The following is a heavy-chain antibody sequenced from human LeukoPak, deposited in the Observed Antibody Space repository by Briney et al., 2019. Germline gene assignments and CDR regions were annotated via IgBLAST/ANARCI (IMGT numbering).Heavy chain of an antibody. CDR2: ISYDGSNK. V-gene: IGHV3-30-3*01. J-gene: IGHJ3*02. CDR1: GFTFSSYA. D-gene: IGHD2-15*01. Sequence: PGGSLRLSCAASGFTFSSYAMHWVRQAPGKGLEWVAVISYDGSNKYYADSVKGRFTISRDNSKNTLYLQMNSLRAEDTAVYYCARDRYCSGGSCYVAFDIWGQGTMVTVSS. CDR3: ARDRYCSGGSCYVAFDI.